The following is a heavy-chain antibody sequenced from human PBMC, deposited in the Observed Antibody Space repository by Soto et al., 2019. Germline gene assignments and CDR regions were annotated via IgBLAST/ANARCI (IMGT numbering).Heavy chain of an antibody. Sequence: GGSLRLSCAASGFTFSSYAMSWVRQAPGEGLEWVSAISGSGGSTYYADSVKGRFTISRDNSKNMLYLQMNSLRAEDTAVYYCRACGGDCYSGLAFWFDPWGQGTLVTVSS. CDR1: GFTFSSYA. CDR2: ISGSGGST. CDR3: RACGGDCYSGLAFWFDP. V-gene: IGHV3-23*01. D-gene: IGHD2-21*02. J-gene: IGHJ5*02.